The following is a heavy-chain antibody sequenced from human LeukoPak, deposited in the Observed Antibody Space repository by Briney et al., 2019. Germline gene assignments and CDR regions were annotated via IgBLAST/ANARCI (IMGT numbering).Heavy chain of an antibody. V-gene: IGHV3-48*04. CDR1: GFTFSSYS. CDR2: ISSSSSTI. J-gene: IGHJ4*02. CDR3: ARARGGYYDSSGYHDY. Sequence: PGGSLRLSCAASGFTFSSYSMNWVRQAPGKGLEWVSYISSSSSTIYYADSVKGRFTISRDNAKNSLYLQMNSLRAEDTAVYYCARARGGYYDSSGYHDYWGQGTLVTVSS. D-gene: IGHD3-22*01.